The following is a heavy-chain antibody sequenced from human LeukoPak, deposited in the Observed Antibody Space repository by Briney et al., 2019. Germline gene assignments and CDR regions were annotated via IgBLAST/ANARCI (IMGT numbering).Heavy chain of an antibody. D-gene: IGHD6-19*01. CDR2: IYYSGST. Sequence: SETLSLTCTVSGGSISSSSYYWGWIRQPPGKGLEWIGSIYYSGSTYCNPSLKSRVTISVDTSKNQFSLKLSSVTAADTAVYYCARAVRAVAGTEPPDYWGQGTLVTVSS. CDR3: ARAVRAVAGTEPPDY. V-gene: IGHV4-39*07. J-gene: IGHJ4*02. CDR1: GGSISSSSYY.